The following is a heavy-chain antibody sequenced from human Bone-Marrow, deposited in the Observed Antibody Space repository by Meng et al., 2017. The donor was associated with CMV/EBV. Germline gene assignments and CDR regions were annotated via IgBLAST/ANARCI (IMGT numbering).Heavy chain of an antibody. CDR1: GFTFSSYA. V-gene: IGHV3-23*01. J-gene: IGHJ4*02. CDR3: AKERRGSYIAATTN. CDR2: ISGSGGST. Sequence: GESLKISCAASGFTFSSYAMSWVRQAPGKGLEWVSAISGSGGSTYYADSVKGRFTISRDNAKNTLYLQMNSLRAEDTAVYYCAKERRGSYIAATTNWGQGTLVTVSS. D-gene: IGHD6-13*01.